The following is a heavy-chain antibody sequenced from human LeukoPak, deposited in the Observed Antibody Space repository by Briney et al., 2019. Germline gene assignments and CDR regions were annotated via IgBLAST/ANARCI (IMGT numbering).Heavy chain of an antibody. D-gene: IGHD3-22*01. Sequence: SETLSLTCTVSGGSISSSSYYWGWGRQPPGKGLEWIGSIYYGGSTSYNPSLKSQVTISVDTSKNQFSLRLSSVTAADTAVYYCARHAYYYASSGSWHYFDYWGQGVLLTVSS. J-gene: IGHJ4*02. CDR3: ARHAYYYASSGSWHYFDY. CDR2: IYYGGST. V-gene: IGHV4-39*01. CDR1: GGSISSSSYY.